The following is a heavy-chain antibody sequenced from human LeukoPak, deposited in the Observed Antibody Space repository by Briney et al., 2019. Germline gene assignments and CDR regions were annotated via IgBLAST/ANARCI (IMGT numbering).Heavy chain of an antibody. CDR1: GFTFSSYS. J-gene: IGHJ4*02. CDR2: ISSSSSYI. V-gene: IGHV3-21*01. D-gene: IGHD1-26*01. Sequence: GGSLRLSCAASGFTFSSYSMNWVRQAPGKGLEWVSSISSSSSYIYYADSVKGRFTISRDNAKNSLYLQMNSLRAEDTAVYYCARLGGTGDRNKDYWGQGTLVTVFS. CDR3: ARLGGTGDRNKDY.